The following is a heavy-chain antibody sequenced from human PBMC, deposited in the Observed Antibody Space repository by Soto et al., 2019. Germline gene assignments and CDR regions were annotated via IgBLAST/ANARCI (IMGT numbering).Heavy chain of an antibody. V-gene: IGHV3-23*01. CDR1: GFTFSSYA. CDR3: AKTFARYGKDY. J-gene: IGHJ4*02. CDR2: ISGSGGST. Sequence: EVQLLESGGGLVQPGGSLRLSCAVSGFTFSSYAMTWVRQAPGKGLEWVSTISGSGGSTYYADSVKGRFTISRDSSKNTLYLQMNSLRGEDTPVYYCAKTFARYGKDYWGQEPLFTVSS. D-gene: IGHD5-18*01.